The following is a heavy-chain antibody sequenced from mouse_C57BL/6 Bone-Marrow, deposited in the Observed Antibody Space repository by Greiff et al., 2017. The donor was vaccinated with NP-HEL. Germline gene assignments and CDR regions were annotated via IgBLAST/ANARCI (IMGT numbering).Heavy chain of an antibody. D-gene: IGHD2-2*01. V-gene: IGHV1-26*01. J-gene: IGHJ4*01. CDR1: GYTFTDYY. Sequence: EVQLQQSGPELVKPGASVKISCKASGYTFTDYYMNWVKQSPGKSLEWIGDINPNNGGTSYNQKFKGKATLTVDKSSSTAYMELRSLTSEDSAVYYCANLCLRRYYAMDYWGQGTSVTVSS. CDR2: INPNNGGT. CDR3: ANLCLRRYYAMDY.